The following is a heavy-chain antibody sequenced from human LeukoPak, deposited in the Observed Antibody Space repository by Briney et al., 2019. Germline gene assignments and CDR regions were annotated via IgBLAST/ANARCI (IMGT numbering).Heavy chain of an antibody. D-gene: IGHD3-16*02. J-gene: IGHJ4*02. CDR3: ARSPRGHAGLHYVWGSYRYEPYYLGY. CDR1: GYTFSSYC. CDR2: IYSGDCDT. V-gene: IGHV5-51*01. Sequence: GGSLRLSCTASGYTFSSYCIGWVRQMPGKGLEWMGIIYSGDCDTNYTPSFKGRFTISTDNSTSTPYLQLSSLRASDTAMYYCARSPRGHAGLHYVWGSYRYEPYYLGYWRRASMLSVRS.